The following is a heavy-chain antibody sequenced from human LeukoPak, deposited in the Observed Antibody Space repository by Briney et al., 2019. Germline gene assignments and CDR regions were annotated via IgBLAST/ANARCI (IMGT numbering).Heavy chain of an antibody. Sequence: GRSLRLSCAASGFTFSSYVMHWVRQAPGKGLEWVAVISYDGSNKYYADSVKGRFTISRDNSKNTLYLQMNSLRAEDTAVYYCARALYSGGSYAFDYWGQGTLVTVSS. CDR2: ISYDGSNK. J-gene: IGHJ4*02. CDR1: GFTFSSYV. D-gene: IGHD3-16*01. CDR3: ARALYSGGSYAFDY. V-gene: IGHV3-30*04.